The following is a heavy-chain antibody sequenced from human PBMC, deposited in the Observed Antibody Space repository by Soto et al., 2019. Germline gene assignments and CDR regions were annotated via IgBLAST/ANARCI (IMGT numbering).Heavy chain of an antibody. CDR1: GFTFSSYA. CDR3: ARPYTYSNYDY. Sequence: QVQLVESGGGVVQPGRSLRLSCAASGFTFSSYAMHWVRQAPGKGLEWVAVISYDGSNKYYADSVKGRFTISRDNSKNTLYLQMNSLRAEDTAVYYCARPYTYSNYDYWGQGTLVTVS. CDR2: ISYDGSNK. D-gene: IGHD4-4*01. V-gene: IGHV3-30-3*01. J-gene: IGHJ4*02.